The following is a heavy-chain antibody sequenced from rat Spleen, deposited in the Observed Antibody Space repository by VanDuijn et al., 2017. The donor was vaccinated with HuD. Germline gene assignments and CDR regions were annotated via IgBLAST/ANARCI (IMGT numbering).Heavy chain of an antibody. J-gene: IGHJ3*01. CDR1: GFTFSDYY. CDR2: ISSGGGNT. CDR3: ARHGAYNNYGWFAY. V-gene: IGHV5-25*01. D-gene: IGHD1-10*01. Sequence: EVQLVESGGCLVQPGRSLKLSCAASGFTFSDYYMAWVRQAPTKGLEWVATISSGGGNTYYRDSVKGRFTISRDNAKSTLYLQMDSLRSEDTASYYCARHGAYNNYGWFAYWGQGTLVTVSS.